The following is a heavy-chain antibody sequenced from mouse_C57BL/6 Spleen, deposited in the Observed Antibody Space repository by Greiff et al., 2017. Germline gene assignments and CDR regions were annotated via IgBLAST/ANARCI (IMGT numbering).Heavy chain of an antibody. CDR2: INPGSGGT. D-gene: IGHD1-1*01. CDR3: ARSRDYYGSRYGY. Sequence: QVQLQQSGAELVRPGTSVKVSCKASGYAFTNYLIEWVKQRPGQGLEWIGVINPGSGGTNYNEKFKGKAPLTADKSSSTAYMQLSRLTSEDSAVYFCARSRDYYGSRYGYWGQGTTLTVSA. V-gene: IGHV1-54*01. CDR1: GYAFTNYL. J-gene: IGHJ2*01.